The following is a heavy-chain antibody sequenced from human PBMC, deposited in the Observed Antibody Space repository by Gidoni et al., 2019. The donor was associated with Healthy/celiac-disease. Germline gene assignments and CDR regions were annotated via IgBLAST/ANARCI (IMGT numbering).Heavy chain of an antibody. CDR3: ARGPLSIAVAGCFDY. D-gene: IGHD6-19*01. V-gene: IGHV1-3*01. CDR1: GYTFTSYA. J-gene: IGHJ4*02. CDR2: INAGNGNT. Sequence: QVQLVQSGAEVKKPGASVTVSCKASGYTFTSYAMHWVRQAPGQRLEGMGWINAGNGNTKYSQKFQGRVTITRDTSASTAYMELSSLRSEDTAVYYCARGPLSIAVAGCFDYWGQGTLVTVSS.